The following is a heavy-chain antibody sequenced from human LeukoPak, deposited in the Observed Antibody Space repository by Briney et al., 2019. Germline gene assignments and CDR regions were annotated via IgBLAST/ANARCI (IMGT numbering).Heavy chain of an antibody. CDR3: ARSSRYYYYYMDV. CDR2: IYYSGST. CDR1: GGSISSGGYY. Sequence: SETLSLTCTVSGGSISSGGYYWSWIRQHPGKGLEWIGYIYYSGSTYYNPSLKSRVTISVDTSKNQFSLKLSSVTAADTAVYYCARSSRYYYYYMDVWGKRTTVTVSS. D-gene: IGHD6-6*01. J-gene: IGHJ6*03. V-gene: IGHV4-31*03.